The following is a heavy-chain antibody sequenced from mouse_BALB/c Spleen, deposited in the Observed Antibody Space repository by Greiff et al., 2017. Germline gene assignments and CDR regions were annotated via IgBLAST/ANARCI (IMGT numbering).Heavy chain of an antibody. Sequence: QVQLQQSGAELARPGASVKMSCKASGYTFTSYTMHWVKQRPGQGLEWIGYINPSSGYTNYNQKFKDKATLTADKSSSTAYMQLSSLTSEDSAVYYCAREAIYDGYPYYFDYWGQGTTLTVSS. CDR2: INPSSGYT. V-gene: IGHV1-4*01. D-gene: IGHD2-3*01. CDR1: GYTFTSYT. J-gene: IGHJ2*01. CDR3: AREAIYDGYPYYFDY.